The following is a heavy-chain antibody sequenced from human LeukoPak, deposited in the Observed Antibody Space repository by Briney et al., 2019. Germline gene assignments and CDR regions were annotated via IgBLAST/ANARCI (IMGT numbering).Heavy chain of an antibody. J-gene: IGHJ4*02. D-gene: IGHD3-16*01. V-gene: IGHV3-64*01. Sequence: PGGSLRLSCAASGFTFSSYAMHWVRQAPGKGLEYVSAISSNGGSTYYANSVKGRFTISRDNAKNSLYLQMNSLRAEDTAVYYCARDWGMILDWGQGTLVTVSS. CDR1: GFTFSSYA. CDR3: ARDWGMILD. CDR2: ISSNGGST.